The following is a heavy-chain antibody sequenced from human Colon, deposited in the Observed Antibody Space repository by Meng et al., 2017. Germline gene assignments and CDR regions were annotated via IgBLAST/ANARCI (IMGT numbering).Heavy chain of an antibody. CDR3: AREDSYGRYLDD. J-gene: IGHJ4*02. CDR1: GYTFTGYY. Sequence: ASVKVSCKASGYTFTGYYMHWVRQAPGQGLEWMGRINPNSGGTNYAQKLQGRVTMTRDTSISTAYMELSSLRSDDTAVYYCAREDSYGRYLDDWGQGTLVTVSS. V-gene: IGHV1-2*06. CDR2: INPNSGGT. D-gene: IGHD5-18*01.